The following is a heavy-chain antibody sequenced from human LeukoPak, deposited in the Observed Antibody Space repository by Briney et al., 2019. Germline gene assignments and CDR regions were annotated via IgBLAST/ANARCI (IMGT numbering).Heavy chain of an antibody. CDR3: ARADIVGATWYFDY. J-gene: IGHJ4*02. CDR2: IRNKANSYIT. V-gene: IGHV3-72*01. CDR1: GPIFSVHY. Sequence: GRSQTLFCAPSGPIFSVHYTGWARLPPGKGLGCLTFIRNKANSYITEYAASVKGRFTISRDDSNNSLYLQMNSLKTEDTAVYYCARADIVGATWYFDYWGQGTLVTVSS. D-gene: IGHD1-26*01.